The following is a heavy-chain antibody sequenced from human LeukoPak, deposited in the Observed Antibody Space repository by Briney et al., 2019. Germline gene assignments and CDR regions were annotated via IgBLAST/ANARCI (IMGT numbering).Heavy chain of an antibody. Sequence: RPSETLSLTCAVYGGSFSGYYWSWIRLPPGEGLEWIGSIYYSGSTYYNPSLKRRVTISVDTSKNQFSLKLSSVTAADTAVYYCARDMGRGGGNDYWGQGTLVTVSS. D-gene: IGHD3-16*01. CDR1: GGSFSGYY. V-gene: IGHV4-34*01. CDR3: ARDMGRGGGNDY. J-gene: IGHJ4*02. CDR2: IYYSGST.